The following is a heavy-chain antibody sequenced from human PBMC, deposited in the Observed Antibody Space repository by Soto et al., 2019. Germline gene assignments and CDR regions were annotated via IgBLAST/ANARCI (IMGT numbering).Heavy chain of an antibody. CDR3: ARPYGYGDY. V-gene: IGHV3-30-3*01. Sequence: GGSLRLSCAASGFTFSSYAIHWVRQAPGKGLEWVAVMSYDGSNKYYADSVKGRFTISRDNSKNTLYLQMNSLRAEDTAVYYCARPYGYGDYWGQGTLVTVSS. J-gene: IGHJ4*02. D-gene: IGHD5-18*01. CDR2: MSYDGSNK. CDR1: GFTFSSYA.